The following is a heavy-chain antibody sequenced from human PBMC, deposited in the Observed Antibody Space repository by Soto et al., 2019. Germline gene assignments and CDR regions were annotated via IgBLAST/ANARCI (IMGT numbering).Heavy chain of an antibody. J-gene: IGHJ5*02. Sequence: QVQLVESGGGLVKPGGSLRLSCAASGFTFSDYYMSWIRQAPGKGLEWVSYISSSSSYTNYADSVKGRFTISRDNAKNSLYLQMNSLRAEDTAVYYCARGDYYDSSGYYYAWGQGTLVTVSS. CDR2: ISSSSSYT. D-gene: IGHD3-22*01. CDR3: ARGDYYDSSGYYYA. CDR1: GFTFSDYY. V-gene: IGHV3-11*05.